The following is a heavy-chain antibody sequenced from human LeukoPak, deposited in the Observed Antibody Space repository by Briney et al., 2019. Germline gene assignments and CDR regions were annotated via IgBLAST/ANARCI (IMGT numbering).Heavy chain of an antibody. V-gene: IGHV1-69*10. CDR2: VIPVLGKS. J-gene: IGHJ3*02. D-gene: IGHD1-26*01. CDR1: GENLSNYL. Sequence: ASVKVSCKSSGENLSNYLITWVRQAPGQGLEWMGHVIPVLGKSNYAQKFQGRITITADESTNTAYMELRSLRSEDTAVYYCARDLASRSSLRGTFGIWGQGTKVTVSS. CDR3: ARDLASRSSLRGTFGI.